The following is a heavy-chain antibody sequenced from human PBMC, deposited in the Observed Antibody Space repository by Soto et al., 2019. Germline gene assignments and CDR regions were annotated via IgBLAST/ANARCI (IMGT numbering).Heavy chain of an antibody. CDR1: GYTFTSYG. J-gene: IGHJ4*02. Sequence: QVQLVQSGAEVKKPGASVKVSCKASGYTFTSYGISWVRQAPGQGLEGMGWISAYNGNTNYAQKVQGRATMTTDTSTSTAYMELRSLRSDDTDVYYCARAVYSSGWYVVGYWGQGTLVTVSS. CDR2: ISAYNGNT. CDR3: ARAVYSSGWYVVGY. D-gene: IGHD6-19*01. V-gene: IGHV1-18*01.